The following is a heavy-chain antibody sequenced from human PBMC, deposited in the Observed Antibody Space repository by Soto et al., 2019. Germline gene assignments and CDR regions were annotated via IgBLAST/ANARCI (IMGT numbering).Heavy chain of an antibody. Sequence: ASVKVSCKASGGTFSSYTISWVRQAPGQGLEWMGRIIPILGIANYAQKFQGRVTITADKSTSTAYMELSSLRSEDTAVYYCARQGGDHRTRGTSNWGEGTRVTVS. J-gene: IGHJ4*02. V-gene: IGHV1-69*02. CDR2: IIPILGIA. CDR1: GGTFSSYT. D-gene: IGHD3-16*01. CDR3: ARQGGDHRTRGTSN.